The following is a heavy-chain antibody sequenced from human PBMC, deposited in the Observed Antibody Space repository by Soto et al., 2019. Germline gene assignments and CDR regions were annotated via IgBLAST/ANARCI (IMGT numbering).Heavy chain of an antibody. CDR1: GGSINSRYW. CDR2: IYHNGST. D-gene: IGHD3-10*01. J-gene: IGHJ4*02. CDR3: ARDQNGSGNYYTRYFDY. V-gene: IGHV4-4*02. Sequence: SETLYLTCAVSGGSINSRYWWSWVRQSPGKGLKWIGEIYHNGSTNCNPSLKSRVNISVDKSKNKFSLNLSSVTAADTAVYYCARDQNGSGNYYTRYFDYWGQGTLVTVS.